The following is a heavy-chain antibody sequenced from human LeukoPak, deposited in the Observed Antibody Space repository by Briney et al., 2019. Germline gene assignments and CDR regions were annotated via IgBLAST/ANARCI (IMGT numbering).Heavy chain of an antibody. CDR3: ARPHFDWTLGYYYYGMDV. CDR1: GFTFSSYA. D-gene: IGHD3-9*01. V-gene: IGHV3-30*04. CDR2: ISYDGSSK. J-gene: IGHJ6*02. Sequence: GGSLRLSCAASGFTFSSYAMHWVRQAPGKGLEWVAVISYDGSSKYSTDSVEGRFTTSRDNSKNTLYLQMNSLRAEDTAVYYCARPHFDWTLGYYYYGMDVWGQGTTVTVSS.